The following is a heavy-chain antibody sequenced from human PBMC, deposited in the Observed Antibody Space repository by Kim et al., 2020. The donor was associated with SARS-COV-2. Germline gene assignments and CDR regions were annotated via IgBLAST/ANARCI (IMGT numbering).Heavy chain of an antibody. V-gene: IGHV4-59*11. D-gene: IGHD3-16*01. J-gene: IGHJ6*01. Sequence: SETLSLTCTVSGGAISSHYWSWIRQPPGKGLEWIGYVYYTGSTSYSPSLQSRVTISVDTSKNQFSLKLTSVTAADTAVYYCAKSRGYAYGFYYYDMSVWG. CDR3: AKSRGYAYGFYYYDMSV. CDR1: GGAISSHY. CDR2: VYYTGST.